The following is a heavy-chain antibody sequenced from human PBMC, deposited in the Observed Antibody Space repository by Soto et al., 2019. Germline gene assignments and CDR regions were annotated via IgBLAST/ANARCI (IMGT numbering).Heavy chain of an antibody. CDR3: ARDLWGYCGTDCYPLDV. D-gene: IGHD2-21*02. CDR2: MYNTGST. Sequence: QVQLQESGPGLVKPSETLSLTCTVSGGTISRYYWSWIRQPPGKGLEWIGYMYNTGSTVYNPSFKSRVTISVDTSKNQCSLKLNSVTAADPAVYYCARDLWGYCGTDCYPLDVWGQGTTVTVSS. J-gene: IGHJ6*02. V-gene: IGHV4-59*01. CDR1: GGTISRYY.